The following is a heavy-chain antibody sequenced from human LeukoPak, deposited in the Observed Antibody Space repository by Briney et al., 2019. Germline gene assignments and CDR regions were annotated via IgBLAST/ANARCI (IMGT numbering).Heavy chain of an antibody. J-gene: IGHJ4*02. CDR2: IYPRDGST. V-gene: IGHV1-46*01. CDR3: ARDQEGFDY. CDR1: GYTFTINY. Sequence: EASVKVSCKASGYTFTINYIHWVRQAPGQGLEWMGMIYPRDGSTSYAQKFQGRVTVTRDTSTSTVHMELSGLRSEDTAVYYCARDQEGFDYWGQGTLVTVSS.